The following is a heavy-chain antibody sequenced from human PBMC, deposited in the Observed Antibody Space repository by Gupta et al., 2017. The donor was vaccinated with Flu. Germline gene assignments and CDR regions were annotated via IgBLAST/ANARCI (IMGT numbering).Heavy chain of an antibody. CDR1: GYGFNFHY. J-gene: IGHJ4*02. D-gene: IGHD3-22*01. CDR3: VRDRGPPISMTTVSATATAYGPLYHESSGYFDI. V-gene: IGHV1-46*02. CDR2: IDPSNGAR. Sequence: VHLVQSGAEVKKPGASVKVSCKTSGYGFNFHYLHWVRQAPGQGLEWMGLIDPSNGARNYAQSFKDRVTLTRDKSTSTIFMELTSLTSDDTAVYYCVRDRGPPISMTTVSATATAYGPLYHESSGYFDIWGQGTVLTVSS.